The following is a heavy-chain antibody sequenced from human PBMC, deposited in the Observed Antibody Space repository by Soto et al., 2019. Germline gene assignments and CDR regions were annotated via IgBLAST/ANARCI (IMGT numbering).Heavy chain of an antibody. CDR1: GGAFSSSG. V-gene: IGHV1-69*01. CDR2: VIPIFGTT. Sequence: QVQLVQSGAEMKKPGSSVRVSCKASGGAFSSSGISWVRQAPGQGLEWMAGVIPIFGTTKNAPKFQGRVTVSADESTSTAYMELSSLRSEDTAVYYCARGFSAGKGSPPDFWGQGSLVTVSS. D-gene: IGHD6-13*01. CDR3: ARGFSAGKGSPPDF. J-gene: IGHJ4*02.